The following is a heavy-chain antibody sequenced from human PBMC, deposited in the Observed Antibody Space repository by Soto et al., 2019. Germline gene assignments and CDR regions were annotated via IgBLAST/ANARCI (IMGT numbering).Heavy chain of an antibody. Sequence: ASVKVSCKASGGTFSSHTFSWVRQAPGQGLEWMGRIIPALGTATYAQKFQGRVTITADESATTVYMELNSLRSGDTAVYYCARPDFGDYWYFDLWGRGTLVTVSS. V-gene: IGHV1-69*08. CDR2: IIPALGTA. D-gene: IGHD4-17*01. CDR1: GGTFSSHT. CDR3: ARPDFGDYWYFDL. J-gene: IGHJ2*01.